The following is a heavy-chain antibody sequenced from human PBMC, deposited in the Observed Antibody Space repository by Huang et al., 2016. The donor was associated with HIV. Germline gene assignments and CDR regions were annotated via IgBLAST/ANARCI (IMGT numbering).Heavy chain of an antibody. J-gene: IGHJ4*02. D-gene: IGHD3-3*01. Sequence: LSCAASGFTFSSYGMHWVRQAPGKGLEWVAFIRYDGSNKNYADSVKGRFTISRDNSKNTLYLQMNSLRAEDTAVYYCAKDRLGVVNYWGQGTLVTVSS. CDR3: AKDRLGVVNY. CDR1: GFTFSSYG. V-gene: IGHV3-30*02. CDR2: IRYDGSNK.